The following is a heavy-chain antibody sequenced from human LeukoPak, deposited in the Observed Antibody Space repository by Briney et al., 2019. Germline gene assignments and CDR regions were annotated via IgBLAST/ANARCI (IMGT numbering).Heavy chain of an antibody. V-gene: IGHV3-33*01. Sequence: PGGSLRLSCAASGFTFSSYGMHWVRQAPGKGLEWVAVIWYDGSNKYYADSVKGRFTISRDNSKNTLYLQMNSLRAEDTAVYYCARDSSQTLLLWFGEPLWDNWFDPWGQGTLVTVSS. J-gene: IGHJ5*02. CDR1: GFTFSSYG. CDR2: IWYDGSNK. CDR3: ARDSSQTLLLWFGEPLWDNWFDP. D-gene: IGHD3-10*01.